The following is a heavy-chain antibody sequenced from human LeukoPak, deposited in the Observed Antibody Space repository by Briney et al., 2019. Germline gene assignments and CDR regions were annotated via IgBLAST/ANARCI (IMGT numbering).Heavy chain of an antibody. V-gene: IGHV4-4*07. CDR3: ARDLVVVPAAYYYYYGMDV. Sequence: SETLSLTRTVSGGSISSYYWSWIRQPAGKGLEWIGRIYTSGSTNYNPSLKSRVTMSVDTSKNQFSLKLSSVTAADTAVYYCARDLVVVPAAYYYYYGMDVWGQGTTVTVSS. CDR2: IYTSGST. J-gene: IGHJ6*02. D-gene: IGHD2-2*01. CDR1: GGSISSYY.